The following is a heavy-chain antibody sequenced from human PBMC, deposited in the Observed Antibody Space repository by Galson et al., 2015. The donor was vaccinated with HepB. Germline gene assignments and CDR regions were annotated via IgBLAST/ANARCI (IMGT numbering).Heavy chain of an antibody. CDR1: GGTFSSYA. V-gene: IGHV1-69*13. CDR3: ARDSLFLVVPAAMVVSGVGYYYGMDV. CDR2: IIPIFGTA. Sequence: SVKVSCKASGGTFSSYAISWVRQAPGQGLEWMGGIIPIFGTANYAQKFQGRVTITADESTSTAYMELSSLRSEDTAVYYCARDSLFLVVPAAMVVSGVGYYYGMDVWGQGTTVTVSS. D-gene: IGHD2-2*01. J-gene: IGHJ6*02.